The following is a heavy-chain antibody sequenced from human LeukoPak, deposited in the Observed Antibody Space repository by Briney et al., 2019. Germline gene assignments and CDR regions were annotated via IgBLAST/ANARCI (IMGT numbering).Heavy chain of an antibody. J-gene: IGHJ5*01. CDR3: ARPYYSGTYWFDS. V-gene: IGHV4-34*01. CDR1: GGSFSSYY. CDR2: INHSGRT. D-gene: IGHD1-7*01. Sequence: PSETLSLTCAVFGGSFSSYYWSWIRQTPGKGLEWIGEINHSGRTNHNPSLKSRVTLSVDTSKNQFSLKMSSVTAADTAVYYCARPYYSGTYWFDSWGQGTLVTVSS.